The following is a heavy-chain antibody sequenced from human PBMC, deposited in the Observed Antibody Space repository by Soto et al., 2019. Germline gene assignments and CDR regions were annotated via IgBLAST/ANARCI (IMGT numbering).Heavy chain of an antibody. CDR2: IYWDDDK. D-gene: IGHD6-19*01. Sequence: SGPTLVNPTQTLTLTCTFSGFSLSTSGVGVGWIRQPPGKALEWLAIIYWDDDKRYSPSLKSRLTITQDTSKIQVVLTMTNMGPVDTAVYYCAHQQAGSSGWYYYGMDVWGQGTTVTVSS. CDR3: AHQQAGSSGWYYYGMDV. J-gene: IGHJ6*02. CDR1: GFSLSTSGVG. V-gene: IGHV2-5*02.